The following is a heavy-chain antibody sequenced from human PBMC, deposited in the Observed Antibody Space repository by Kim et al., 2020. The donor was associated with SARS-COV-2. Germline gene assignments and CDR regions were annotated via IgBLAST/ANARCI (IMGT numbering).Heavy chain of an antibody. CDR3: ARDTPRGYYGSGSYYNGLNSYYYGMDV. J-gene: IGHJ6*02. CDR2: ISAYNGNT. Sequence: ASVKVSCKASGYTFTSYGISWVRQAPGQGLEWMGWISAYNGNTNYAQKLQGRVTMTTDTSTSTAYMELRSLRSDDTAVYYCARDTPRGYYGSGSYYNGLNSYYYGMDVWGQGTTVTVSS. CDR1: GYTFTSYG. D-gene: IGHD3-10*01. V-gene: IGHV1-18*01.